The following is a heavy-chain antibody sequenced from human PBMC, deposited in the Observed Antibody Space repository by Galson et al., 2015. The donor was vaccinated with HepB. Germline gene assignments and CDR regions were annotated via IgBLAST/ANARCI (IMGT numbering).Heavy chain of an antibody. J-gene: IGHJ4*02. V-gene: IGHV1-24*01. D-gene: IGHD1-26*01. CDR3: ATEGGSPLRFDS. Sequence: CKVSGYTLAHLSIHWVRQAPGEGLEWMGGFDPEDSDTIYAQKFQGRVTMTEDTSTDTAYMELKYLASEDTAIYYCATEGGSPLRFDSWGQGTLITVSS. CDR2: FDPEDSDT. CDR1: GYTLAHLS.